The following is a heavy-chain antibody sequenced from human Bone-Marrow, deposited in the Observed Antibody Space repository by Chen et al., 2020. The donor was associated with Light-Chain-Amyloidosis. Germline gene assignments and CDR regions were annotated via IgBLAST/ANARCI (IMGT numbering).Heavy chain of an antibody. CDR1: GLPVSDAF. V-gene: IGHV3-53*02. CDR2: IYKDGRT. D-gene: IGHD3-9*01. J-gene: IGHJ4*02. CDR3: ASDFRFENNVDH. Sequence: QWVETGGGLIQPGESLRLPCPVSGLPVSDAFMNWVRQAPGKGLEWVSIIYKDGRTFYADSVKGRFTISRDTSKNTLYLHMNNLRAEDTAVYYCASDFRFENNVDHWGQGTLVTVSS.